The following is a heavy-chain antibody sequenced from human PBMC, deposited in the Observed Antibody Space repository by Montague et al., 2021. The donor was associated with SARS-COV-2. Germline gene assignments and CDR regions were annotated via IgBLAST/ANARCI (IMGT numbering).Heavy chain of an antibody. Sequence: SETRSLTCTVSGDSMSGYYWSWVRQAPGTGLEWIGYIFYSGSTSYNPSXXSRVTISIDTSKKQFSLKLTSVTAADTAVYFCAREGGTKSSHWWGAFDSWGHGTLVTVSS. V-gene: IGHV4-59*01. CDR3: AREGGTKSSHWWGAFDS. D-gene: IGHD2-15*01. CDR2: IFYSGST. J-gene: IGHJ5*01. CDR1: GDSMSGYY.